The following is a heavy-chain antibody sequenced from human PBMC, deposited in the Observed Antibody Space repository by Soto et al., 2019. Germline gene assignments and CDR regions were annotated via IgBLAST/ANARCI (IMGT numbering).Heavy chain of an antibody. V-gene: IGHV3-74*01. CDR1: GFTFSSYW. D-gene: IGHD3-3*01. J-gene: IGHJ4*02. CDR3: ERDPGITIFGVVLIGPFDY. CDR2: INSDGSST. Sequence: PGGSLRLSCAASGFTFSSYWMHWVRQAPGKGLVWVSRINSDGSSTSYADSVKGRFTISRDNAKNTLYLQMNSLRAEDTAVYYCERDPGITIFGVVLIGPFDYWGQGTLVTVSS.